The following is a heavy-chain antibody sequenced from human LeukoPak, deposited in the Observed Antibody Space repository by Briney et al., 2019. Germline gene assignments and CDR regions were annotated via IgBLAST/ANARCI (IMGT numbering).Heavy chain of an antibody. Sequence: SETLSLTCAVYGGSFSGYYWSWIRQPPEKGLEWIGEINHSGSTNYNPSLKSRVTISVDTSKNQFSLKLSSVTAADTAVYYCARFTVVTLFDYWGQGTLVTVSS. D-gene: IGHD4-23*01. CDR2: INHSGST. J-gene: IGHJ4*02. CDR1: GGSFSGYY. V-gene: IGHV4-34*01. CDR3: ARFTVVTLFDY.